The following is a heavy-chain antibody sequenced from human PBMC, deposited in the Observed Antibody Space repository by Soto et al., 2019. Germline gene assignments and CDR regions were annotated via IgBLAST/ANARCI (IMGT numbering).Heavy chain of an antibody. CDR1: GYTFTSYA. J-gene: IGHJ4*02. V-gene: IGHV1-3*01. CDR2: INAVNGDT. CDR3: ARDSPRSLDH. Sequence: QVQLVQSGAEVKKPGASVKVSCKASGYTFTSYAIFWVRQAPGQRLEWMGWINAVNGDTKYSQDFQGRVTMTGDTSATTVSMFLSSLKYEDTAVYYCARDSPRSLDHWGQGTLVIVSS.